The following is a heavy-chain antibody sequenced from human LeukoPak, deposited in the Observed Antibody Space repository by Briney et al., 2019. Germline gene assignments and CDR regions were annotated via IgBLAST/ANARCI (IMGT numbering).Heavy chain of an antibody. V-gene: IGHV3-23*01. J-gene: IGHJ4*02. CDR2: ITGSGDGR. D-gene: IGHD3-10*01. CDR3: VKGFVHPTYYFDY. Sequence: GGSLRLSCAASGFTFSSYAMMWVRQAPGERLEWISSITGSGDGRYYADSVRGRFTISRDNSDNTLYLQVNSLRAEDTAVYFCVKGFVHPTYYFDYWGQGTLVTVSS. CDR1: GFTFSSYA.